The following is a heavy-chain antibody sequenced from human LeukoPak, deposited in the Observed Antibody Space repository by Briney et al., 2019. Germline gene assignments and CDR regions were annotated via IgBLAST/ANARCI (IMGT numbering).Heavy chain of an antibody. CDR2: IEYTRTT. CDR1: GGSFIGYF. D-gene: IGHD3-22*01. Sequence: SGTLSLTCAVYGGSFIGYFWSGIRPSPGKGGGWIGEIEYTRTTNYNPSVKSRVTISVDTSKNQFSLKVTSVTGADTAVYFCARDPFYYDSGGHWGGGTLVTV. J-gene: IGHJ2*01. V-gene: IGHV4-34*01. CDR3: ARDPFYYDSGGH.